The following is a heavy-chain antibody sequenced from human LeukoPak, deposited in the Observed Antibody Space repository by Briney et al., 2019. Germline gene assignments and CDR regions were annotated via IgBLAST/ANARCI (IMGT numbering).Heavy chain of an antibody. D-gene: IGHD6-19*01. CDR1: GFTFSSYE. V-gene: IGHV3-23*01. CDR3: ARRSGIAVAGAFDY. CDR2: ISGSGDST. Sequence: PGGSLRLSCAASGFTFSSYEMHWVRQPPGKGLEWVSGISGSGDSTYYADSVKGRFTISRDNSKNTLYLQMNSLRAEDTAVYYCARRSGIAVAGAFDYWGQGTLVTVSS. J-gene: IGHJ4*02.